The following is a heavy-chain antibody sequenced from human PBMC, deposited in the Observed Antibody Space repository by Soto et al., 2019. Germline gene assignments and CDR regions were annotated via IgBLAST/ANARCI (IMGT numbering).Heavy chain of an antibody. V-gene: IGHV3-21*01. CDR1: GFTFSSYS. J-gene: IGHJ6*02. CDR3: GRDFHTGRSEDSYYYDSSAGRAPPYYYGMGV. Sequence: PGGSLRLSCAASGFTFSSYSMNWVSQAPGKGLERVSSISSSSSYIYYADSVKGRFTISRENAKNSLYLQMNSLRAEETAVYYCGRDFHTGRSEDSYYYDSSAGRAPPYYYGMGVWGQGTTVTVS. CDR2: ISSSSSYI. D-gene: IGHD3-22*01.